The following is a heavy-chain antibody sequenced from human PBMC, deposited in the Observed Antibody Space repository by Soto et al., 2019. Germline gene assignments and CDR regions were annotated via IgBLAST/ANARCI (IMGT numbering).Heavy chain of an antibody. CDR3: VRAAGYSGNDYVYYYGMDV. V-gene: IGHV3-33*01. Sequence: QVQLVESGGGVVQPGRSLRLSCAASGFTFRNYGMHWVRQAPAKGLEWVALVWYDGGNKNYVDSVKGRFTISRDNSKNKVYLHMNSLRDEDTAVYYCVRAAGYSGNDYVYYYGMDVWGQGTKVTVSS. CDR1: GFTFRNYG. J-gene: IGHJ6*02. D-gene: IGHD5-12*01. CDR2: VWYDGGNK.